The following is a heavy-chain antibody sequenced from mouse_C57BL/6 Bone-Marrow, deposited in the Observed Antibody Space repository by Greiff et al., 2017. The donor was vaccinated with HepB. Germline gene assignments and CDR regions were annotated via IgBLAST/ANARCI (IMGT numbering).Heavy chain of an antibody. CDR3: TTDYYGSSYGRDY. Sequence: EVKLQQSGAELVRPGASVKLSCTASGFNIKDDYMHWVKQRPEQGLEWIGWIDPENGDTEYASKFQGKATITADTSSNTAYLQLSSLTSEDTAVYYCTTDYYGSSYGRDYWGQGTTLTVSS. CDR1: GFNIKDDY. J-gene: IGHJ2*01. CDR2: IDPENGDT. D-gene: IGHD1-1*01. V-gene: IGHV14-4*01.